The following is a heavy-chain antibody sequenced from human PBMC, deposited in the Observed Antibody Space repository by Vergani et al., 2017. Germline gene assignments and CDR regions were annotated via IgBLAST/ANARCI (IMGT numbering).Heavy chain of an antibody. V-gene: IGHV1-69-2*01. J-gene: IGHJ6*02. CDR2: VDPEDGET. Sequence: VQLVQSGAEVKKPGATMKISCKVSGYTFTDHYMHWVQQAPGKGLEWMGLVDPEDGETIYAEKLKGRVTIAANTSTDTAHLELSSLRSEDTAVYYCATPQTVTTGGMEVWGQGTTVIVSS. CDR1: GYTFTDHY. CDR3: ATPQTVTTGGMEV. D-gene: IGHD4-17*01.